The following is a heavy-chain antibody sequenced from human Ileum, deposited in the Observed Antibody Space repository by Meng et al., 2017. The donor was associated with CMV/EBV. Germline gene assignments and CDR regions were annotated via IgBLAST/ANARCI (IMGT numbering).Heavy chain of an antibody. Sequence: LSCAAYGVTLSRYSMNGGRQAPGKGREWVSSISNSSSYIYYADSVKGRFTISRDNAKNSLYLQMNSLRAEDTAVYYCARGDGYNEDYWGQGTLVTVSS. CDR3: ARGDGYNEDY. CDR1: GVTLSRYS. J-gene: IGHJ4*02. CDR2: ISNSSSYI. V-gene: IGHV3-21*01. D-gene: IGHD5-24*01.